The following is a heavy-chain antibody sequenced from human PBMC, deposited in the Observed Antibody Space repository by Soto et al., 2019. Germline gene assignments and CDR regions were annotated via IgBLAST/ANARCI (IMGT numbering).Heavy chain of an antibody. CDR3: ARGRRVVAAMEPGPTFDY. V-gene: IGHV1-2*04. J-gene: IGHJ4*02. Sequence: ASVKVSCKASGYTFTDYYMHWVRQAPGQGLEWMGWINPNSGGTIYAQKFQGWVTVTRDTSITTAYMEVSRLRSDDMAVYYCARGRRVVAAMEPGPTFDYWGQGTLVTVSS. CDR1: GYTFTDYY. D-gene: IGHD2-15*01. CDR2: INPNSGGT.